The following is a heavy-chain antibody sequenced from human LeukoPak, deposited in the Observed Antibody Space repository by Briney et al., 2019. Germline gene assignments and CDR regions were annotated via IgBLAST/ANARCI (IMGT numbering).Heavy chain of an antibody. CDR1: EFSVGSNY. D-gene: IGHD2-2*01. Sequence: PGGSLRLSCAASEFSVGSNYMTWVRQAPGKGLEWVSLIYSGGSTYYADSVKGRFTISRDNSKNTLYLQMNSLRAEDTAVYYCARDLGVPAAYNWFDPWGQGTLVTVSS. J-gene: IGHJ5*02. CDR2: IYSGGST. V-gene: IGHV3-66*01. CDR3: ARDLGVPAAYNWFDP.